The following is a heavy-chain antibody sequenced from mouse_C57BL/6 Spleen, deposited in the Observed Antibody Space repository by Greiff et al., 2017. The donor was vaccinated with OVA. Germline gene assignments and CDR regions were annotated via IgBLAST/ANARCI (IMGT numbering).Heavy chain of an antibody. D-gene: IGHD2-4*01. Sequence: QVQLQQSGPELVKPGASVKISCKASGYSFTSYYIHWVKQRPGQGLEWIGWIYPGSGNTKYNEKFKGKATLTADTSSSTAYMQLSSLTSEDSAVYYCAREAYDYDNAYWGQGTLVTVSA. V-gene: IGHV1-66*01. CDR1: GYSFTSYY. J-gene: IGHJ3*01. CDR2: IYPGSGNT. CDR3: AREAYDYDNAY.